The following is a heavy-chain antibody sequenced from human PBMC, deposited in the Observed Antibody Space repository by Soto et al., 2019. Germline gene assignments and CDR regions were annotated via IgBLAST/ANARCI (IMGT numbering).Heavy chain of an antibody. J-gene: IGHJ4*02. Sequence: QVQLVESGGGVVQPGRSLRLSCAASGFTFSNYAMHWVRQAPGKGLEWVAVISYAGSNTYYADSVKGRFTISRDNSKNTLYLQMDSLRAEDTAVYYCARCPVTYYFDYWCQGTLVTVSS. CDR3: ARCPVTYYFDY. D-gene: IGHD4-17*01. V-gene: IGHV3-30-3*01. CDR2: ISYAGSNT. CDR1: GFTFSNYA.